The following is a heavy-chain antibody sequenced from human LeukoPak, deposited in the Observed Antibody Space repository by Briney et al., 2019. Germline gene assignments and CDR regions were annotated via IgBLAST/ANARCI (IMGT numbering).Heavy chain of an antibody. Sequence: ASVSVSCKASRGTFSSHAISWVRQAPGQGLEWMGIINPSGGSTRYTQKFQGSATMNRDMSTSTVYMELSSLRSEDTAVYYCAREGYCSGGSCYRVRQNWFDPWGQGNLVTVSS. CDR1: RGTFSSHA. CDR3: AREGYCSGGSCYRVRQNWFDP. V-gene: IGHV1-46*01. J-gene: IGHJ5*02. D-gene: IGHD2-15*01. CDR2: INPSGGST.